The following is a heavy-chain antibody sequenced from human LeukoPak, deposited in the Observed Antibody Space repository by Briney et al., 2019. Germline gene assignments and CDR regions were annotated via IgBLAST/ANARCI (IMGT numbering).Heavy chain of an antibody. CDR1: GGSFSGYY. CDR2: INHSGST. Sequence: SETLSLTCAVYGGSFSGYYWSWIRQLPGKGLEWIGEINHSGSTNYNPSLKSRVTISVDTSKNQFSLKLSSVTAADTAVYYCARRPWFGDFDYWGQGTLVTVSS. J-gene: IGHJ4*02. CDR3: ARRPWFGDFDY. D-gene: IGHD3-10*01. V-gene: IGHV4-34*01.